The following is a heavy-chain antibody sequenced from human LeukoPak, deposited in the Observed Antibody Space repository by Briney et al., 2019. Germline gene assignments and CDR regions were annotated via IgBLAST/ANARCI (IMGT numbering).Heavy chain of an antibody. V-gene: IGHV3-21*01. Sequence: GGSLRLSCAASGFTFSSYSMNWVRQAPGKGLEWVSSISSSSSYIHYADSVKGRFTISRDNAKNSLYLQMNSLRAEDTAVYYCARDMTSGGPFDYWGQGTLVTVSS. J-gene: IGHJ4*02. CDR3: ARDMTSGGPFDY. D-gene: IGHD2-15*01. CDR2: ISSSSSYI. CDR1: GFTFSSYS.